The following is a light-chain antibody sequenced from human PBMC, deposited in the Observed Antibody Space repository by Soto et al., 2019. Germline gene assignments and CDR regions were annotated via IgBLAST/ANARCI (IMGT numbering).Light chain of an antibody. CDR1: SSDVGGYNF. CDR2: DVS. Sequence: QSALTQPASVSGSPGQSITISCTGTSSDVGGYNFVSWYQHHPGKDPKLIIYDVSNRPSGVSNRFSGSKSGNTASLTISGLQAEDEADYYCTSYTSSITYVFGTGTKLTVL. CDR3: TSYTSSITYV. V-gene: IGLV2-14*03. J-gene: IGLJ1*01.